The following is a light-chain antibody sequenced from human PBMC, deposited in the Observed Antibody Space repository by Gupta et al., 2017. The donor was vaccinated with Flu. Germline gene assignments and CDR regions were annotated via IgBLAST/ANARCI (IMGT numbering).Light chain of an antibody. CDR1: QSVNNNY. Sequence: PGERSPRSGRASQSVNNNYLAWHQQNRGQASRLLISGASRRATGSPDRCSGSGSGTDFTLTISRLEPADFAVYYCQQYGTSPPWTFGQGTKVELK. CDR2: GAS. J-gene: IGKJ1*01. CDR3: QQYGTSPPWT. V-gene: IGKV3-20*01.